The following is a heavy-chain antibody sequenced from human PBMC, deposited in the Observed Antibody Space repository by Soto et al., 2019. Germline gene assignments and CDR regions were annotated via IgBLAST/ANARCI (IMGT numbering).Heavy chain of an antibody. V-gene: IGHV3-23*01. CDR3: AKDHGLLVVITIFDY. CDR2: ISGSGGST. Sequence: GGSLRLSCAACGFTFSSYAMSWVRQAPGKGLEWVSAISGSGGSTYYADSVKGRFTISRDNSKNTLYLQMNSLRAEDTAVYYCAKDHGLLVVITIFDYWGQGTLVTVSS. J-gene: IGHJ4*02. D-gene: IGHD3-22*01. CDR1: GFTFSSYA.